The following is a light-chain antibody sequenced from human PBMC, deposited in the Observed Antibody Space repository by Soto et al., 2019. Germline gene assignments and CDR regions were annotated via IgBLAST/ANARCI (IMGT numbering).Light chain of an antibody. CDR3: KSYDDSNTYV. CDR1: KNDIGVYDF. V-gene: IGLV2-8*01. Sequence: QSVLTQPPSASGSPGQSVTISCTGTKNDIGVYDFVSWYQHHPGKAPRLIIYEVVQRPSGVPDRFSGSKSGNTASLTVSGLQASDEGDYFCKSYDDSNTYVFGSVTKV. J-gene: IGLJ1*01. CDR2: EVV.